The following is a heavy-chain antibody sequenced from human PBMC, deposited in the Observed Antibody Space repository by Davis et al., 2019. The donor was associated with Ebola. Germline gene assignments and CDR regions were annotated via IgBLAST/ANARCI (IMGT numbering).Heavy chain of an antibody. CDR3: ARDAFRGSSWYVVQH. Sequence: ASVKVSCKASGGTFSSYAISWVRQAPGQGLEWMGWINPNSGGTNYAQKFQGRVTMTRDTSISTAYMELSRLRSDDTAVYYCARDAFRGSSWYVVQHWGQGTLVTVSS. D-gene: IGHD6-13*01. J-gene: IGHJ1*01. V-gene: IGHV1-2*02. CDR2: INPNSGGT. CDR1: GGTFSSYA.